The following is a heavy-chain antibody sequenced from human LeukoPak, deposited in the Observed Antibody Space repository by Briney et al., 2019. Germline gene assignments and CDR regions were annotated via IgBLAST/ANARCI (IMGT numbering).Heavy chain of an antibody. CDR3: ARDHGIAARPDWFDP. CDR2: INTDGSST. Sequence: GGSLRLSCAASGFTVSSNYMSWVRQAPGKGLVWVSRINTDGSSTSYADSVKGRFTISRDNAKNTLYLQMNSQRAEDTAVYYCARDHGIAARPDWFDPWGQGTLVTVSS. V-gene: IGHV3-74*01. J-gene: IGHJ5*02. CDR1: GFTVSSNY. D-gene: IGHD6-6*01.